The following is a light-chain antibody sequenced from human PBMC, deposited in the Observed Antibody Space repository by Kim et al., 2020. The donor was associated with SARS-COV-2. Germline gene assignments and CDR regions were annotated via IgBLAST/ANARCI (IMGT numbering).Light chain of an antibody. V-gene: IGLV3-19*01. J-gene: IGLJ1*01. CDR2: DKD. CDR3: QSRDRDSTGNLYV. Sequence: TVRIKCQGDSLRRKYASWYQQKPGQAPVIVMFDKDSRPSGIQDRFSGSSSGNTASLTITGAHAADEADYYCQSRDRDSTGNLYVFGPGTKVTVL. CDR1: SLRRKY.